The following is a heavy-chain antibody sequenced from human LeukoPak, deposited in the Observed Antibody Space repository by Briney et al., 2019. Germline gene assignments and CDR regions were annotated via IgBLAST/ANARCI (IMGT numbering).Heavy chain of an antibody. V-gene: IGHV1-69*01. CDR1: GGTFSSYA. J-gene: IGHJ6*04. CDR3: ARERRVVGANYYYYGMDV. CDR2: IIPMFGTA. Sequence: SVKVSCRASGGTFSSYAISWVRQAPGQGLEWMGGIIPMFGTANYAQTFQGRVTITADESTSTAYMELSSLRSEDTAVYYCARERRVVGANYYYYGMDVWGEGTTVTVSS. D-gene: IGHD1-26*01.